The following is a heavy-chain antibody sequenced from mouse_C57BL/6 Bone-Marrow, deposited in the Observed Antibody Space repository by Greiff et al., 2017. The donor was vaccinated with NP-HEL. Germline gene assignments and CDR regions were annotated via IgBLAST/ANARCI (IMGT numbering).Heavy chain of an antibody. CDR3: GRRYYGDC. CDR1: GFTFSSYG. Sequence: EVMLVESGGDLVKPGGSLKLSCAASGFTFSSYGMSWVRQTPDKRLEWVATISSGGSYTYYPDSVTGRFTISRDNAKNTLYLQMSSLEAEDTAMYYCGRRYYGDCWGKGTTLTVSS. J-gene: IGHJ2*01. CDR2: ISSGGSYT. D-gene: IGHD1-1*01. V-gene: IGHV5-6*02.